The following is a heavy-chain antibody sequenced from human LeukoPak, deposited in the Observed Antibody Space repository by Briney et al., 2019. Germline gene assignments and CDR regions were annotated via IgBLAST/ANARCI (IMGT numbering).Heavy chain of an antibody. D-gene: IGHD1-26*01. Sequence: GGSLRLSCEASGFTFSDHFMDWVRQAPGKGLEWVGRTRKKVNSYTTEYAASVKGRFTISRDDSKNSLYLQLNSLKTEDTAVYYCVRVVGEAFFDYWGQGTLVTVSS. V-gene: IGHV3-72*01. CDR1: GFTFSDHF. CDR3: VRVVGEAFFDY. J-gene: IGHJ4*02. CDR2: TRKKVNSYTT.